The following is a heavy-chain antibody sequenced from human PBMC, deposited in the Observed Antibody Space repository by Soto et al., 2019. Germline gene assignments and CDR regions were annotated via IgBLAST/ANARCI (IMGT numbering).Heavy chain of an antibody. D-gene: IGHD3-10*01. J-gene: IGHJ4*02. V-gene: IGHV3-30*18. CDR3: AKEGYFYGSGSYYNPPDY. Sequence: GGSLRLSCAASGFTFSSYGMHWVRQAPGKGLEWVAVISYDGSNKYYADSVKGRFTISRDNSKNTLYLQMNSLRAEDTAVYYCAKEGYFYGSGSYYNPPDYWGQGTLVTVSS. CDR1: GFTFSSYG. CDR2: ISYDGSNK.